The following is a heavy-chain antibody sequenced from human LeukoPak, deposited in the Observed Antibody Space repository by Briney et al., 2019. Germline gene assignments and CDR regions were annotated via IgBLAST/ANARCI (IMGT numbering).Heavy chain of an antibody. CDR1: GFTFSSYA. D-gene: IGHD6-19*01. CDR2: ISYDGSNK. V-gene: IGHV3-30*04. J-gene: IGHJ4*02. CDR3: ARSPTYSSGWYLDY. Sequence: PGGSLRLSCAASGFTFSSYAMHWVRQAPGKGLEWVAVISYDGSNKYYADSVKGRFTISRDNSKNTLYLQMNSLRAEDTAVYYCARSPTYSSGWYLDYWGQGTLVTVSS.